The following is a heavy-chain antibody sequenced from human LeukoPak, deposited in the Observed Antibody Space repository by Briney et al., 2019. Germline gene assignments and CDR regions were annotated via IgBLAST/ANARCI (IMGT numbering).Heavy chain of an antibody. J-gene: IGHJ6*02. CDR3: AKGGAIDYYYYGMDV. V-gene: IGHV3-23*01. D-gene: IGHD3-16*02. CDR1: GFTLSSYA. CDR2: ISGSGGST. Sequence: GGSLTLSCAASGFTLSSYAMSWVRQAPGKGLEWVSAISGSGGSTYYADSVKGRFTISRDNSKNTLYLQMNSLRAEDTAVYYCAKGGAIDYYYYGMDVWGQGTTVTVSS.